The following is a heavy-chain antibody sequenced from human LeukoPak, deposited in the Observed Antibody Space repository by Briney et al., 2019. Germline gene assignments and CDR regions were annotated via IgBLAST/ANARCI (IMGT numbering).Heavy chain of an antibody. Sequence: GGSLRLSCAASGFAFNVYAMSWLRQPPGKGLEWVSTINANSGTTSYAASVRGRFSISRDNSKSALYLQLSTLRADDTATYYCAKPISGGLAVTADWFHPWGQGTLVVVSS. CDR2: INANSGTT. CDR3: AKPISGGLAVTADWFHP. V-gene: IGHV3-23*01. J-gene: IGHJ5*01. D-gene: IGHD6-19*01. CDR1: GFAFNVYA.